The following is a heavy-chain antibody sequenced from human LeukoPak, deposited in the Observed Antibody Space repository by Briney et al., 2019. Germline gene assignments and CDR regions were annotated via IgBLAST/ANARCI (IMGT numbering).Heavy chain of an antibody. Sequence: SETLSLTCSVSGGSINNYYWSWIRQPAGKGLEWIGRISTSGSTTYNPSLKSRVTMSVDTSKNQSSLSLRSVTAADTAVYYCARDDRVEGGENWFDPWGRGTLVIVSS. CDR2: ISTSGST. J-gene: IGHJ5*02. V-gene: IGHV4-4*07. CDR3: ARDDRVEGGENWFDP. D-gene: IGHD3-10*01. CDR1: GGSINNYY.